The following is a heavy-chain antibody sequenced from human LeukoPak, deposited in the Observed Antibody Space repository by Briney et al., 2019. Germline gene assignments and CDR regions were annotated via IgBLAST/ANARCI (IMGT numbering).Heavy chain of an antibody. CDR2: ISSSSSYI. J-gene: IGHJ4*02. V-gene: IGHV3-21*01. CDR1: GLTFSSYA. D-gene: IGHD5-24*01. Sequence: GGSLRLSCAASGLTFSSYAMSWVRQTPGKGLEWVSSISSSSSYIYYADSVKGRFTISRDNAKNSLYLQMNSLRAEDTAVYYCARREVEMARVIDYWGQGTLVTVSS. CDR3: ARREVEMARVIDY.